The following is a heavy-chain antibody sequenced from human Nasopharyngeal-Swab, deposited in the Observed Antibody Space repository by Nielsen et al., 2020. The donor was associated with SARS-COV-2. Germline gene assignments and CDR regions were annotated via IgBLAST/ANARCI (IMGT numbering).Heavy chain of an antibody. CDR1: GGTFSSYA. Sequence: SVKVSCKASGGTFSSYAISWARQAPGQGLEWMGGIIPIFGTANYAQKFQGRVTITADKSTSTAYMELSSLRSEDTAVYYCARARVLLWFGEPDAFDIWGQGTMVTVSS. CDR3: ARARVLLWFGEPDAFDI. D-gene: IGHD3-10*01. CDR2: IIPIFGTA. V-gene: IGHV1-69*06. J-gene: IGHJ3*02.